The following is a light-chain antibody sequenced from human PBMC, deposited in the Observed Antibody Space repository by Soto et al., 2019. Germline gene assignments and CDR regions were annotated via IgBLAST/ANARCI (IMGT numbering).Light chain of an antibody. V-gene: IGKV2-30*01. Sequence: DVVMTQSPLSLPVTLGQSASISCTSSQSLVYADGNTYLNWLQQRPGQSPRRLIYKVFNRDSGVPDRFSGSASGSEFTLTISRVEAEDFAVYYCQQYGSSPYTFGQGTKVDIK. CDR1: QSLVYADGNTY. J-gene: IGKJ2*01. CDR2: KVF. CDR3: QQYGSSPYT.